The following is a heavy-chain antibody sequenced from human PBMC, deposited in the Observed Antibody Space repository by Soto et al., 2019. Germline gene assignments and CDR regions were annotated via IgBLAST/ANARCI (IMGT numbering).Heavy chain of an antibody. CDR1: GGSISSGGYY. CDR3: ARTHIVVVPAALSPWFDP. CDR2: IYYSGST. V-gene: IGHV4-31*03. Sequence: PSETLSLTCTVSGGSISSGGYYWSWIRQHPGKGLEWIGYIYYSGSTYYHPSLKSRVTISVDTYKNQFSLKLSSVTAADTAVYYCARTHIVVVPAALSPWFDPWGQGTLVTVSS. D-gene: IGHD2-2*01. J-gene: IGHJ5*02.